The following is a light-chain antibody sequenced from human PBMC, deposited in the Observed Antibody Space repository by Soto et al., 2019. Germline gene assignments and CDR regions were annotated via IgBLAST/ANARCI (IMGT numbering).Light chain of an antibody. Sequence: DIQMTHSPSSVSSSVGDRLTITFRASQDISNSLTWYQQTPGKAPKLLLRGASSLHRGVPSRFSGGGAGTEFTLTISSLQPEDFATYYCQQTSAFPRTFGQGTKV. V-gene: IGKV1-12*01. CDR2: GAS. CDR3: QQTSAFPRT. J-gene: IGKJ1*01. CDR1: QDISNS.